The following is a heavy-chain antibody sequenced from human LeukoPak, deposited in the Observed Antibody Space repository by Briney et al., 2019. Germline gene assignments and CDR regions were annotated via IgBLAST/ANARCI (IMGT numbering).Heavy chain of an antibody. CDR3: ARHGDKLTYTGSYPMDY. Sequence: SETLSLTCAVYGESFSGHYWSWIRQPPGKGLEWIAYIIYGGSTNYNPSLKSRATISVDTSKNQFSLELRSVTAADTAVYYCARHGDKLTYTGSYPMDYWGQGTLLTVSS. CDR1: GESFSGHY. CDR2: IIYGGST. D-gene: IGHD1-26*01. V-gene: IGHV4-59*08. J-gene: IGHJ4*02.